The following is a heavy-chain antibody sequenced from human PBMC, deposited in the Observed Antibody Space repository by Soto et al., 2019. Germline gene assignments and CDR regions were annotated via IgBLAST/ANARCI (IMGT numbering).Heavy chain of an antibody. Sequence: QVQLQESGPGLVKPSQTLSLTCTVSGGSISSGGYYWSWIRQHPGKGLEWIGYIYYSGSTYYNPSLKSRVTISVDASKNQFSLKLSSVTAADTAVYYCARAPHDYYDSSDYFDYWGQGTLVTVSS. J-gene: IGHJ4*02. CDR1: GGSISSGGYY. CDR2: IYYSGST. CDR3: ARAPHDYYDSSDYFDY. V-gene: IGHV4-31*03. D-gene: IGHD3-22*01.